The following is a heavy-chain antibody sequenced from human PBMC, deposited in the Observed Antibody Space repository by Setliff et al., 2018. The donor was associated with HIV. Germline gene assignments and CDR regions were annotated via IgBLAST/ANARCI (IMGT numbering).Heavy chain of an antibody. J-gene: IGHJ6*03. CDR1: DGSISSSNW. V-gene: IGHV4-4*02. D-gene: IGHD5-18*01. Sequence: SETLSLTCAVSDGSISSSNWWSWVRQPPGKGLEWIGEIFHTQNPNYSPSLKSRVTISVNKSKNQFSLKLTSVTAADTAVYYCARAEGSYGPFYYYYYYMDVWGKGTTVTVS. CDR2: IFHTQNP. CDR3: ARAEGSYGPFYYYYYYMDV.